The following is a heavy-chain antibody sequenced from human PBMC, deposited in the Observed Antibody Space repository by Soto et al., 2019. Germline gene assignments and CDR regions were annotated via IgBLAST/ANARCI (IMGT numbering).Heavy chain of an antibody. D-gene: IGHD1-1*01. V-gene: IGHV3-11*03. CDR2: IRSSSSYT. Sequence: GGSLRLSCAASGFTFSDYYMSWIRQAPGKGLEWVSYIRSSSSYTNYADSVKGRFTISRDNSKNTLYLQMHSLSADDTAVYYCANAPGTARYFDCWGQGTLVTVSS. CDR1: GFTFSDYY. CDR3: ANAPGTARYFDC. J-gene: IGHJ4*02.